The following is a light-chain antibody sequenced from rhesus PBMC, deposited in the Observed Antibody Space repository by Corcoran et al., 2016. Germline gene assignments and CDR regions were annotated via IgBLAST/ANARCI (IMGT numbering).Light chain of an antibody. Sequence: DIQMTQSPSSLSASAGDKVTISCHASQGISSWLVWYQQKPRKAPKPLIYSASSLQSGVPSRFSGSASGTDYTLAISSLPPEGFAPYDYQKYDYLPVTFGPGAKLDIK. V-gene: IGKV1-19*01. CDR2: SAS. CDR1: QGISSW. CDR3: QKYDYLPVT. J-gene: IGKJ3*01.